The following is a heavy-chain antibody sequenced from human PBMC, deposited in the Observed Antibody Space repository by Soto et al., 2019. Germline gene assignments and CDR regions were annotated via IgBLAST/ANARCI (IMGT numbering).Heavy chain of an antibody. Sequence: QLQLQESGPGLVKPSETLSLTCTVSGGSISSSNSYWGWIRQPPGKGLEWIGTIYYSGSTYYNPSLQSRVTISVDTSKHQFPLKVSSVIAADTAVYYCARQPDYYVMAVWGQGTTVTVSS. J-gene: IGHJ6*02. CDR3: ARQPDYYVMAV. CDR1: GGSISSSNSY. D-gene: IGHD3-10*02. CDR2: IYYSGST. V-gene: IGHV4-39*01.